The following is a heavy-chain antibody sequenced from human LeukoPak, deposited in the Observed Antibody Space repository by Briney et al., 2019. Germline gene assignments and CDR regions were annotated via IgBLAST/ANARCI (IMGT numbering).Heavy chain of an antibody. D-gene: IGHD3-22*01. J-gene: IGHJ4*02. CDR3: AKDIGFDYYDSSGYALGYFDY. Sequence: LSLTCAVSGGSISSGGYSWSWIQQPPGKGLEWVSGISWNSGSIGYADSVKGRSTISRDNAKNSLYLQMNSLRAEDTALYYCAKDIGFDYYDSSGYALGYFDYWGQGTLVTVSS. CDR1: GGSISSGGYS. V-gene: IGHV3-9*01. CDR2: ISWNSGSI.